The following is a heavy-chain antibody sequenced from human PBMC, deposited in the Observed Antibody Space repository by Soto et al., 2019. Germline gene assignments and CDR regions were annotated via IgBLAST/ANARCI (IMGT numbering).Heavy chain of an antibody. D-gene: IGHD3-9*01. V-gene: IGHV4-34*01. J-gene: IGHJ4*02. CDR3: ARLLLRYSDWLPDY. CDR2: INHSGST. Sequence: QVQLQQWGAGLLKPSETLSLTCAVYGGSFSGYYWSWIRQPPGKGLEWIGEINHSGSTNYNPSLKSRVTISVDTSKNQFSLKLSSVTAADTAVYYCARLLLRYSDWLPDYWGQGTLVTVSS. CDR1: GGSFSGYY.